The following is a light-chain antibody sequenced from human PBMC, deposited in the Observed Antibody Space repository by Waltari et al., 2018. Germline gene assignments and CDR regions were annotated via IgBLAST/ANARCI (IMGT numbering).Light chain of an antibody. CDR3: QQTNNFLGIT. CDR2: VAS. J-gene: IGKJ5*01. CDR1: HHIRSW. V-gene: IGKV1-12*01. Sequence: DIQLTQSPSFVSASIGDRVTITCRASHHIRSWLAWYQQKPGKAPKLLIYVASTLHSGGPSRVSGGGSGTEFTLTISSLQPEDFAVYYCQQTNNFLGITFGQGTRLEIK.